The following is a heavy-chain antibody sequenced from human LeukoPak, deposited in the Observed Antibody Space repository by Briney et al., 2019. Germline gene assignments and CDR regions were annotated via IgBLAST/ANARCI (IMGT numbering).Heavy chain of an antibody. J-gene: IGHJ6*02. CDR1: GYTFTSYD. CDR3: ARSFGGNYYYYYGMDV. CDR2: MNPNSGNT. Sequence: ASVKVSCKASGYTFTSYDINWVRQATGQGLEWMGWMNPNSGNTGYAQKFQGRVTMTRNTSISTAYMELSSLRSEDTAVYYCARSFGGNYYYYYGMDVWGQGTTATVSS. V-gene: IGHV1-8*01. D-gene: IGHD3-10*01.